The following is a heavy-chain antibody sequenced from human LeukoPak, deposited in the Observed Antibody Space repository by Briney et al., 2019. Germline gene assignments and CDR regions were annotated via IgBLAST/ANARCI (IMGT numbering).Heavy chain of an antibody. J-gene: IGHJ3*02. V-gene: IGHV1-69*01. D-gene: IGHD3-22*01. CDR1: GGTFSSYA. CDR2: IIPIFGTA. CDR3: ARVLDADSSGYYFDAFDI. Sequence: GSSVKVSRKASGGTFSSYAISWMRQAPGQGLEWMGGIIPIFGTANYAQKFQGRVTITADESTSTAYMELSSLRSEDTAVYYCARVLDADSSGYYFDAFDIWGQGTMVTVSS.